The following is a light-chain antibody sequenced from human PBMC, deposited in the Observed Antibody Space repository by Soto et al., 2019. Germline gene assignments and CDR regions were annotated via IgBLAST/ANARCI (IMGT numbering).Light chain of an antibody. CDR2: EVT. CDR1: SSDVGGHNY. V-gene: IGLV2-14*01. CDR3: SSYTSSTTLDVV. Sequence: QSALTQPASVSGSPGQSITISCTGTSSDVGGHNYVSWYQQHPGTAPKLMIYEVTNRPSGVSNRFSGSKSGNTAYLTISGLQAEYEAEYYCSSYTSSTTLDVVFGGGTQLTVL. J-gene: IGLJ2*01.